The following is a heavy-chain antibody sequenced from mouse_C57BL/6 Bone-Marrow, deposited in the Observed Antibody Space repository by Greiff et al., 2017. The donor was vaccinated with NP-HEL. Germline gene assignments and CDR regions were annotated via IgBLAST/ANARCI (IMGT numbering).Heavy chain of an antibody. J-gene: IGHJ2*01. Sequence: QVQLQQPGAELVKPGASVKLSCKASGYTFTSYLMHWVKQRPGRGLEWIGRIDPNSGGTKYNEKFKSKATLTVDKPSSTAYMQLNSLTSEDAAVYYCARYYDGSSAFDYWGQGTTLTVSS. CDR2: IDPNSGGT. V-gene: IGHV1-72*01. CDR3: ARYYDGSSAFDY. CDR1: GYTFTSYL. D-gene: IGHD1-1*01.